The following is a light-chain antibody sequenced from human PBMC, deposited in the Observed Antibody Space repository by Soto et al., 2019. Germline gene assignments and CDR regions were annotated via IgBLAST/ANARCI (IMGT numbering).Light chain of an antibody. Sequence: EIVLTQSPDTVSLSPGERATLSCRASQNFGSSYLAWYQQKPGQAPRLLIFATSRRATDIPDRFSGSGSGTDFTLAIRRLEPEDFAVYYCHQFGYSPRTFGQGTKV. CDR1: QNFGSSY. CDR3: HQFGYSPRT. V-gene: IGKV3-20*01. CDR2: ATS. J-gene: IGKJ1*01.